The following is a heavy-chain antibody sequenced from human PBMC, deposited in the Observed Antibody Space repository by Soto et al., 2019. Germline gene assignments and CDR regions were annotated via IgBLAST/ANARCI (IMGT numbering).Heavy chain of an antibody. CDR3: ARHGAWNDGPDYNYFYMDV. Sequence: PSETLSLTCTVSGGSIGSSSYYWGWIRQPPGKGLEWFGSIYYSGSTYYNPSLKSRVTISADTSKNQFSLKLRSVTAADTAVYFFARHGAWNDGPDYNYFYMDVWGKGTTVTVSS. D-gene: IGHD1-1*01. CDR1: GGSIGSSSYY. V-gene: IGHV4-39*01. J-gene: IGHJ6*03. CDR2: IYYSGST.